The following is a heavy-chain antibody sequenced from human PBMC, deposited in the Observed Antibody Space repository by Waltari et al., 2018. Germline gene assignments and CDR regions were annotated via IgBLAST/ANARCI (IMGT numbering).Heavy chain of an antibody. CDR1: GDSTSGSFW. CDR3: ARDRGRGLYLDS. Sequence: QVQLQESGPGLVKPSGTLSVTCAVSGDSTSGSFWWSWVRQTPGKGLEWLGQLHGSGRIKYNPSLESRVTVSRDTSNNQFSLKLTSATAADTAVYFCARDRGRGLYLDSWGQGILVTVSP. V-gene: IGHV4-4*02. D-gene: IGHD5-12*01. CDR2: LHGSGRI. J-gene: IGHJ4*02.